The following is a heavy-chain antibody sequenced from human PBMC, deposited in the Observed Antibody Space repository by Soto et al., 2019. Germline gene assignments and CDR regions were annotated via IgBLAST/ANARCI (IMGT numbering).Heavy chain of an antibody. Sequence: EVQLLESGGGLVQPGGSLRLSCAASGLTFNSYAMSWVRQAPGKGLEWVSSMSGSGGLAYYADSVKGRFTISRDNSKNTLYLQKNSLRAEDTDLYYCAKAHAHSNYVAYYYVMDVWGQGTTVTVSS. CDR1: GLTFNSYA. V-gene: IGHV3-23*01. CDR3: AKAHAHSNYVAYYYVMDV. CDR2: MSGSGGLA. J-gene: IGHJ6*02. D-gene: IGHD4-4*01.